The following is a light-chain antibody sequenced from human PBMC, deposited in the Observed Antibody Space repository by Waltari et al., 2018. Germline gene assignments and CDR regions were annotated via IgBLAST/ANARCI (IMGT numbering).Light chain of an antibody. J-gene: IGKJ5*01. CDR3: QHYNNWPIT. CDR1: QSVSTY. Sequence: EIVLTQSPVILSLSPGEGATLSCRASQSVSTYLAWYQQKPGQAPRLLIYGASNRATGIPARFSGSGSGTDFTLSINSLEPEDFAVYYCQHYNNWPITFGQETRLEIK. V-gene: IGKV3-11*01. CDR2: GAS.